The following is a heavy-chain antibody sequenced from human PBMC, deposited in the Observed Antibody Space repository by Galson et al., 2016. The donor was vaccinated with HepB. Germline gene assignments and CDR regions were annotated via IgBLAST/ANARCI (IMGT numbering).Heavy chain of an antibody. V-gene: IGHV3-33*01. D-gene: IGHD3-3*01. Sequence: SLRLSCAASGFTFSSYGMHWVRQAPGKGLEWVAVIWYDGSNKYYADSVKGRFTITRDNFKNTLYLQMNSLRAEDKAVYYCARDIGDFWSGYSPHFDYWGQGTLVTVSS. CDR1: GFTFSSYG. CDR2: IWYDGSNK. J-gene: IGHJ4*02. CDR3: ARDIGDFWSGYSPHFDY.